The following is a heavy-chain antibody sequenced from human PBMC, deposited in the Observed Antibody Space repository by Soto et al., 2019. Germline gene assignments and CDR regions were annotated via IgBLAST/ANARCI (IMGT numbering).Heavy chain of an antibody. CDR3: ARERPQRQGRNMDV. Sequence: PSETLSLTCTVTGGSLSSGVYYWTWLRQHPGKCLEWIGYINHRGSLYYNPSLKSRVSMSVVTCKNQFSLYLSSVTAAHTPVYYCARERPQRQGRNMDVCRQGTTVTVAS. D-gene: IGHD1-1*01. CDR1: GGSLSSGVYY. CDR2: INHRGSL. J-gene: IGHJ6*02. V-gene: IGHV4-31*03.